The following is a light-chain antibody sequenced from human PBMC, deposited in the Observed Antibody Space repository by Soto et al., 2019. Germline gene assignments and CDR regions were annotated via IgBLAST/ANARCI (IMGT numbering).Light chain of an antibody. CDR3: QLYGSSLT. CDR1: QSVSSN. J-gene: IGKJ4*01. V-gene: IGKV3-15*01. Sequence: MKLSTKTPSARVVDKESISFRASQSVSSNLAWYQQKPGQAPRLLIYGASSSATGIPARFRCRGSGTEFTLSFGSLQREEFVVFLGQLYGSSLTVGGGTKVDIK. CDR2: GAS.